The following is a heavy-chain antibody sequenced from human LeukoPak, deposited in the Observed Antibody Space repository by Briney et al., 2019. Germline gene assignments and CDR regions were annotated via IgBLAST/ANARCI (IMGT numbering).Heavy chain of an antibody. CDR1: GYTFTSYG. D-gene: IGHD4-17*01. J-gene: IGHJ4*02. V-gene: IGHV1-18*01. CDR3: ARDYRGDYGDYVPFDY. Sequence: GASVKVSCKASGYTFTSYGISWVRQAPGQGLEWMGWISAYNGNTNYAQKLQGRVTMTTDTSTSTAYMELRSLRSDDTAVYYCARDYRGDYGDYVPFDYWGQGALVTVSS. CDR2: ISAYNGNT.